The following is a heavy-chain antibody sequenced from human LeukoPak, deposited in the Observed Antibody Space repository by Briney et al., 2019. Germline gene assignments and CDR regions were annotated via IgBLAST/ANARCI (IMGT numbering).Heavy chain of an antibody. V-gene: IGHV1-2*06. Sequence: ASVKVSCKASGGTFISYAISWVRQAPGQGPEWMGRIDPNDGGTNYAQKFQGRVTMTRDTSISTAYMKLSSLRSDDTAVYYCARGSDSGTPRWFDPWGQGTLVTV. CDR2: IDPNDGGT. CDR3: ARGSDSGTPRWFDP. CDR1: GGTFISYA. D-gene: IGHD1-26*01. J-gene: IGHJ5*02.